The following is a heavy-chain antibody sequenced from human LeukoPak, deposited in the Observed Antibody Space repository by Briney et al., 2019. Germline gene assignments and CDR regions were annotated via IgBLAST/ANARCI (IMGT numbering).Heavy chain of an antibody. CDR1: GGTFSSYA. V-gene: IGHV1-69*04. J-gene: IGHJ4*02. CDR3: ARGYGRGNPFDY. CDR2: IIPILGIA. D-gene: IGHD5-18*01. Sequence: SVKVSCKASGGTFSSYAISWVQQAPGQGLEWMGRIIPILGIANYAQKFQGRVTITADKSTSTAYMELSSLRSEDTAVYYCARGYGRGNPFDYWGQGTLVTVSS.